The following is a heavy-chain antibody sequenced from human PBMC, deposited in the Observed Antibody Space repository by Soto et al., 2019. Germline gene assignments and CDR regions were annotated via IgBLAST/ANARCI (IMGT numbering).Heavy chain of an antibody. J-gene: IGHJ2*01. CDR2: IYYSGST. CDR1: GGSISSGDYY. V-gene: IGHV4-30-4*01. D-gene: IGHD4-17*01. CDR3: ARGGDDYGDYERGGDWYFDL. Sequence: QVQLQESGPGLVKPSQTLSLTCTVSGGSISSGDYYWSWIRQPPGKGLEWIGYIYYSGSTYYNPSLKSRVTISVDTSKNQFSLKLSSVTAADTAVYYCARGGDDYGDYERGGDWYFDLWGRGTLVTVSS.